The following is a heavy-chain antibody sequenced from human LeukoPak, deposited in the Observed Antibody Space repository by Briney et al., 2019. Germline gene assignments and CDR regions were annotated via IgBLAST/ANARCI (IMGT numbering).Heavy chain of an antibody. Sequence: PGGSLRLSCAASGFTFSSYGMHWVRQAPGKGLEWVAVIWYDGSNKYYADSVKGRFTISRDNSKNTLYLQMNSLRAEDTAVYYCARGTIVVVPAAPVHGMAVWGQGTTVTVSS. D-gene: IGHD2-2*01. J-gene: IGHJ6*02. CDR2: IWYDGSNK. CDR3: ARGTIVVVPAAPVHGMAV. V-gene: IGHV3-33*01. CDR1: GFTFSSYG.